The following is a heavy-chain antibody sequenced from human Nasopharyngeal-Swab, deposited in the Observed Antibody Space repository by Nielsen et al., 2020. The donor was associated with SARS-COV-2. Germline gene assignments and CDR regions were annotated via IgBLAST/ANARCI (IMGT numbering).Heavy chain of an antibody. V-gene: IGHV3-7*01. CDR2: IKQDGSEK. CDR3: ASLSSSSWFFDY. D-gene: IGHD6-13*01. Sequence: GGSLRLSCAASGFTFSSYWMSWVRQAPGKGLEWVANIKQDGSEKYYVDSVKGRFTISRDNAKNSLYLQMNSLRAEDTAAYYCASLSSSSWFFDYWGQGTLVTVSS. J-gene: IGHJ4*02. CDR1: GFTFSSYW.